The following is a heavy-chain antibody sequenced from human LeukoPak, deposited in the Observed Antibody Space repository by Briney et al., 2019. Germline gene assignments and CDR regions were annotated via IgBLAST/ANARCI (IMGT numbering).Heavy chain of an antibody. V-gene: IGHV4-34*01. J-gene: IGHJ4*02. D-gene: IGHD2-15*01. CDR3: ARECSGGSCLDY. CDR2: IKNDGST. Sequence: PSETLSLTCADPGGSFSGYYWSWIRHPPGGGLGWIGEIKNDGSTNYNPSIKGRFTISVDTSKNQFSLKLSSVTAADTAVYYCARECSGGSCLDYWGQGTLVTVSS. CDR1: GGSFSGYY.